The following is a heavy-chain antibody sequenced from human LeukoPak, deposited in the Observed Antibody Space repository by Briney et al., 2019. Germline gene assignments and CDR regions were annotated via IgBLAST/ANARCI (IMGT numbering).Heavy chain of an antibody. V-gene: IGHV1-2*02. D-gene: IGHD2/OR15-2a*01. Sequence: GASVKVSCKSSGFTCTDHYIHWVRQGPGQGLEWMGYIGPHSTFTSSPQEFQGRVTMTRDASMSTAYMELTRLTSDDTAVYYCVREGEGPLSKDFDYWGQGTLVTVSS. J-gene: IGHJ4*02. CDR2: IGPHSTFT. CDR3: VREGEGPLSKDFDY. CDR1: GFTCTDHY.